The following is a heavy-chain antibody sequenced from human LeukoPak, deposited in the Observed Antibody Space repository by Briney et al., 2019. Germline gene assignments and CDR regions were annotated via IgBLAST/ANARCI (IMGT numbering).Heavy chain of an antibody. CDR1: GFTFCSYA. CDR2: ISYEGSNK. Sequence: PGGSLRLSCAASGFTFCSYAMHWVRQAPGKGLGGGRVISYEGSNKYYADSVKGRFTISRDNSKNTLYLQMNSLRAEDTAVYYCARGSYYDSSGYPDYWSQGTLVTVSS. V-gene: IGHV3-30-3*01. D-gene: IGHD3-22*01. J-gene: IGHJ4*02. CDR3: ARGSYYDSSGYPDY.